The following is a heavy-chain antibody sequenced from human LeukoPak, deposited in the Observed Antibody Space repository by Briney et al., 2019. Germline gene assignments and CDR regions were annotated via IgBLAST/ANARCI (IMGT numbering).Heavy chain of an antibody. CDR1: GFAFYNYD. CDR2: IAANGDS. V-gene: IGHV3-13*01. CDR3: ARGYSYRFDY. J-gene: IGHJ4*02. Sequence: GGSLRLSCAASGFAFYNYDMHWVRQTGKDLEWVSVIAANGDSYYAGSVKGRFTTSRDNGNNALYLQVNSLRDGDTAVYYCARGYSYRFDYWGQGTLVTVSS. D-gene: IGHD4-11*01.